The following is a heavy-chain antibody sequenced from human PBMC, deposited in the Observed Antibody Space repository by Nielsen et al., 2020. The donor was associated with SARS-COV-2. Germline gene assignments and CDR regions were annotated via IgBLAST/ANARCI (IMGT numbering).Heavy chain of an antibody. V-gene: IGHV3-30*18. CDR2: ISYDGSNK. D-gene: IGHD3-10*01. CDR3: AKDMLLWFGELLAAPDY. CDR1: GFTFSSYG. J-gene: IGHJ4*02. Sequence: GGSLRLSCAASGFTFSSYGMHWVRQAPGKGLEWVAVISYDGSNKYYADSVKGRLTISRDNSKNTLYLQMNSLRAEDTAVYYCAKDMLLWFGELLAAPDYWGQGTLVTVSS.